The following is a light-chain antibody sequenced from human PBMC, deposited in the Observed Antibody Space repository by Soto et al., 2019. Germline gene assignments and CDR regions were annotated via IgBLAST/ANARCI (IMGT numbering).Light chain of an antibody. J-gene: IGKJ1*01. V-gene: IGKV1-5*03. Sequence: DIHMTLSPSTLSGSVGDRVTITCRASQTISSWLAWYQQKPGKAPKLLIYKASTLKSGVPSRFSGSGSGTEFTLTISSLQPDDFATYYCQHYNSYSEAVGQGTKVDIK. CDR1: QTISSW. CDR3: QHYNSYSEA. CDR2: KAS.